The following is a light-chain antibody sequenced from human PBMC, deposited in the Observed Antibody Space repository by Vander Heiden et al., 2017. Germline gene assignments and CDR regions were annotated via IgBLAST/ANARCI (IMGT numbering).Light chain of an antibody. CDR2: KDS. CDR1: ALPKQY. V-gene: IGLV3-25*03. J-gene: IGLJ3*02. CDR3: QSADSSGTYQV. Sequence: SYELTQPPSVSVPPGQTARITCSGDALPKQYAYWYQQKPGQAPVLGIYKDSERPSGIPGRFSGSSSGTTGTLTISGVQAEDEADYYCQSADSSGTYQVFGGGTKLTVL.